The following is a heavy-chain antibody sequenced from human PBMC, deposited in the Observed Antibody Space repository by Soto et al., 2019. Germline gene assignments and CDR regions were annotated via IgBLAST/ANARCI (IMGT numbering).Heavy chain of an antibody. D-gene: IGHD1-26*01. CDR1: GFTFSSYG. Sequence: QVQLVESGGGVVQPGRSLRLSCVASGFTFSSYGMHWVRQAPGKGLEWVAIISYDGSNTYYADSVKGRFTISRDNSKNTVYLQMNSLTAEDTSVYYCAKEGGLSGSYYISSPYYFDYWGQGTLVSVP. CDR3: AKEGGLSGSYYISSPYYFDY. V-gene: IGHV3-30*18. J-gene: IGHJ4*02. CDR2: ISYDGSNT.